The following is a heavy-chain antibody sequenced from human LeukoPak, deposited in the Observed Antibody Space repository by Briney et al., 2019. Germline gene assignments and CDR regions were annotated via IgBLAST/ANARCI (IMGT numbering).Heavy chain of an antibody. CDR1: GFTFNTYT. CDR3: ARICSSTLGKGRGTNGIQLWLRGDAFDI. D-gene: IGHD5-18*01. CDR2: ITASSTAI. J-gene: IGHJ3*02. Sequence: PGGSLRLSCAASGFTFNTYTMNWVRQAPGKGLEWVSSITASSTAIYSADSVKGRFTISRDNAKNSLYLQMNSLRAEDTASYYCARICSSTLGKGRGTNGIQLWLRGDAFDIWGQGTMVTVSS. V-gene: IGHV3-21*04.